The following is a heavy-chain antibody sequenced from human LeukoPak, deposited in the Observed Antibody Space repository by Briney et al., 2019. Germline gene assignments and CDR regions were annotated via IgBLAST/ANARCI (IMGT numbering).Heavy chain of an antibody. J-gene: IGHJ6*03. V-gene: IGHV4-59*01. D-gene: IGHD3-16*02. CDR3: ARGTGYRNYYYYMDV. CDR2: IYYSGST. Sequence: SETLSLTCTVSDGSISSYYWSWIRQPPGKGLEWIGYIYYSGSTNYNPSLKSRVTISVDTSKNQFSLKLSSVTAADTAVYYCARGTGYRNYYYYMDVWGKGTTVTISS. CDR1: DGSISSYY.